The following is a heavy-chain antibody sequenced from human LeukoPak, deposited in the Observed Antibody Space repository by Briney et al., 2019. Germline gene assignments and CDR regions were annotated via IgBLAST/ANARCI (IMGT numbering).Heavy chain of an antibody. CDR1: GGSFSGYY. CDR2: IYYSGST. D-gene: IGHD3-22*01. Sequence: KPSETLSLTCAVYGGSFSGYYWSWIRQPPGKGLEWIGSIYYSGSTYYNPSLKSRVTISVDTYKNQFSLKLSSVTAADTAVYYCARLYDSSGYLAWGQGTLVTVSS. CDR3: ARLYDSSGYLA. V-gene: IGHV4-34*01. J-gene: IGHJ5*02.